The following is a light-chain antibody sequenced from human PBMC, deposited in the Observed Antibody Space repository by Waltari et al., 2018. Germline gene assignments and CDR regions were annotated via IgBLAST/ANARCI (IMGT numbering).Light chain of an antibody. CDR3: NSRDSSGNLPYV. CDR1: GLRSYY. Sequence: SSELTQDPAVSVALGQTVRITCQGDGLRSYYASWYQQKPGQAPVLVIYGKNNRPSGIPDRFSGSSSGNTASLTITGAQAEDEADYYCNSRDSSGNLPYVFGTGTKVTVL. J-gene: IGLJ1*01. V-gene: IGLV3-19*01. CDR2: GKN.